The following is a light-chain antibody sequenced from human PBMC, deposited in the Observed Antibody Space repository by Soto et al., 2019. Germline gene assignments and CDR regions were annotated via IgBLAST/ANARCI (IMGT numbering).Light chain of an antibody. Sequence: QSALTQPASVSGSPAQSITISCTGTSSDVGAYNYDSWYQQYPGEAPKVIIYDVSHRPAGVSNRFSGSKSGNTASLTISGLQTQDEADYYCSSYTSATTYVFGTGTKVTV. V-gene: IGLV2-14*01. J-gene: IGLJ1*01. CDR1: SSDVGAYNY. CDR3: SSYTSATTYV. CDR2: DVS.